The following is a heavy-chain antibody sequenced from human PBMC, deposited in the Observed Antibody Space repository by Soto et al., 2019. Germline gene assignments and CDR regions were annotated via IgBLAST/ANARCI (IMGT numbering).Heavy chain of an antibody. V-gene: IGHV3-48*03. J-gene: IGHJ4*02. Sequence: GGSLRLSCEASGFTFSSYEMNWVRQAPGKGLEWVSYISSSGSTIYYADSVKGRFTISRDNAKNSLYLQMNSLRAEDTAVYYCARVRVSNVGYWGQGTLVTVSS. D-gene: IGHD4-4*01. CDR2: ISSSGSTI. CDR3: ARVRVSNVGY. CDR1: GFTFSSYE.